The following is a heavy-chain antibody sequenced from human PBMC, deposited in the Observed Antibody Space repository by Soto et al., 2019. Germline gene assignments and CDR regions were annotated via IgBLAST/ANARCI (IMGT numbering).Heavy chain of an antibody. D-gene: IGHD1-7*01. J-gene: IGHJ4*02. CDR3: ARGRIELELLDY. CDR2: MNPNSGNT. CDR1: GYTFTSYD. Sequence: ASVKVSCKASGYTFTSYDINWVRQATGQGLEWMGWMNPNSGNTGYAQKFQGRVTMTRNTSISTAYMELSSLRSEDTAVYYCARGRIELELLDYWGQGTLVTVSP. V-gene: IGHV1-8*01.